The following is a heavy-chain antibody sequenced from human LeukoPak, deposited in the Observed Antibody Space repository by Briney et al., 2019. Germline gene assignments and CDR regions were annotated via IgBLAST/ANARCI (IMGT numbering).Heavy chain of an antibody. D-gene: IGHD4-17*01. CDR3: ARTSVTTVFDL. CDR1: GYTFTRHY. V-gene: IGHV1-46*01. J-gene: IGHJ4*02. Sequence: ASVKVSCKASGYTFTRHYINWVRQAPGQGLEWMGLINPNGGFTTYAEKFQGRVALTSDTSTSTVYVEVSGLRSEDTAVYYCARTSVTTVFDLWGQGTLVSVSS. CDR2: INPNGGFT.